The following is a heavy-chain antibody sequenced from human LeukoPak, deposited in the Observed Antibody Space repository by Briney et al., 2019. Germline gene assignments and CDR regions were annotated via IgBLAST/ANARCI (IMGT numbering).Heavy chain of an antibody. CDR2: IYYSGST. CDR1: GGSISSYY. Sequence: SETLSLTCTVSGGSISSYYWSWIRQPPGKGLEWIGYIYYSGSTSYNPSLKSRVTISVDTSKNQFSLKLSSVTAADTAVYYCARAVDQWLAEFDYWGQGTLVTVSS. J-gene: IGHJ4*02. CDR3: ARAVDQWLAEFDY. D-gene: IGHD6-19*01. V-gene: IGHV4-59*01.